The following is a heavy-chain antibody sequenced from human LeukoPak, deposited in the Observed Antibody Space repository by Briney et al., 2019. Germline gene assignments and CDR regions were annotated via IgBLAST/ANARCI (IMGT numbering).Heavy chain of an antibody. CDR1: GFTFSSFW. J-gene: IGHJ4*02. V-gene: IGHV3-74*01. D-gene: IGHD3-22*01. CDR2: INSDGFSA. Sequence: PGGSLRLSCAASGFTFSSFWIHWVRQVPGKGLVWVSRINSDGFSASYADSVKGRFTISRDNAKNTLYLQMNSLRAEDTAVYYCARDKPPPYYYDSSGIFDYWGQGTLVTVSS. CDR3: ARDKPPPYYYDSSGIFDY.